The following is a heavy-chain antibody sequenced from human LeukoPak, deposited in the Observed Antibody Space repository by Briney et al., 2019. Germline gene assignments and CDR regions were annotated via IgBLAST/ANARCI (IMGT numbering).Heavy chain of an antibody. V-gene: IGHV4-30-2*01. D-gene: IGHD4-17*01. J-gene: IGHJ5*02. CDR2: IYHSGST. CDR1: GGSISSGGYS. CDR3: ARATTVTTLWFDP. Sequence: PSETLSLTCAVSGGSISSGGYSWSWIRQPPGKGLEWIGYIYHSGSTYYNPSLKSRVTISVDRSKNQFSLKLSSVTTADTAVYYCARATTVTTLWFDPWGQGTLVTVSS.